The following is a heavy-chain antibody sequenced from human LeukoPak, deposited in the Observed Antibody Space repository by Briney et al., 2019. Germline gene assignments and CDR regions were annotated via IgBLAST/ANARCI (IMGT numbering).Heavy chain of an antibody. D-gene: IGHD3-3*01. CDR2: INPNSGGT. Sequence: ASVKVSCKASGYTFTGYYMHWVRQAPGQGLEWMGWINPNSGGTNYAQKFQGRVTMTRDTSTSTVYMELSSLRSEDTAVYYCARDLETDYYDFWSGIFQHGIFGAFDIWGQGTMVTVSS. CDR1: GYTFTGYY. CDR3: ARDLETDYYDFWSGIFQHGIFGAFDI. J-gene: IGHJ3*02. V-gene: IGHV1-2*02.